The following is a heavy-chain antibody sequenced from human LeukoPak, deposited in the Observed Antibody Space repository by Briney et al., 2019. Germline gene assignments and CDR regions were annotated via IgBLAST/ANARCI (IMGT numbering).Heavy chain of an antibody. J-gene: IGHJ4*02. CDR2: ILLDGSKE. D-gene: IGHD3-3*01. CDR1: GFTFSRYG. Sequence: GGSLRLSCVASGFTFSRYGMHWVRQAPGKGLEWVTVILLDGSKEFYTDSVKGRFTTSRDNSKNMLYLQMNSLRAEDTAVYYCAKGGSYYDFWSGYPSFWYWGQGTLVTVSS. V-gene: IGHV3-33*06. CDR3: AKGGSYYDFWSGYPSFWY.